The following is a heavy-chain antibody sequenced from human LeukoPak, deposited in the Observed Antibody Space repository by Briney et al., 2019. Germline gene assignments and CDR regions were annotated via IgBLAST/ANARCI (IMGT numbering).Heavy chain of an antibody. CDR2: MYYSGST. Sequence: PSETLSLTCTVSGDSISSSSYYWGWIRQPPGKELEWIGSMYYSGSTYQNPSLKSRVTISINTSKNHFSLKLSSVTAADTAVYYCASGLDYWGQGTLVTVSS. D-gene: IGHD3-10*01. J-gene: IGHJ4*02. V-gene: IGHV4-39*02. CDR3: ASGLDY. CDR1: GDSISSSSYY.